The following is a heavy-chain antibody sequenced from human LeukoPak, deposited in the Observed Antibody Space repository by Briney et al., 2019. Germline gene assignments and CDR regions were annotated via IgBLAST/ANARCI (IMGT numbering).Heavy chain of an antibody. D-gene: IGHD3-22*01. V-gene: IGHV3-30-3*01. CDR2: ISYDGSNK. CDR1: GFTFSSYW. J-gene: IGHJ4*02. Sequence: PGESLRLSCAASGFTFSSYWMSWVRQAPGKGLEWVAVISYDGSNKYYADSVKGRFTISRDNSKNTLYLQMNSLRAEDTAVYYCAGTHYYYDSSGYPHYWGQGTLVTVSS. CDR3: AGTHYYYDSSGYPHY.